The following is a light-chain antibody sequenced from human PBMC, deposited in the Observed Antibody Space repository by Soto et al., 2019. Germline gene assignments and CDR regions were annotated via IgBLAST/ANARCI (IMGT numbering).Light chain of an antibody. CDR1: QSVSTY. Sequence: EIVLTQSPATLNMSTGERATLSCRASQSVSTYLAWYQQKPGQAPSLLIYDASNRATGIPARFSGTGSGTDSTLTNSILEPEDFAVYSGQEHTTWPPWTLGQGTKVNIK. J-gene: IGKJ1*01. CDR2: DAS. CDR3: QEHTTWPPWT. V-gene: IGKV3-11*01.